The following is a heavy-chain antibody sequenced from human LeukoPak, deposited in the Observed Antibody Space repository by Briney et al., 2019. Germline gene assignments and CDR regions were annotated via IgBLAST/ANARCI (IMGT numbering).Heavy chain of an antibody. D-gene: IGHD1-1*01. J-gene: IGHJ4*02. V-gene: IGHV3-7*04. CDR1: GFSFSDHC. CDR3: AGDTTTPIGY. CDR2: IKQDESAK. Sequence: PGGSLRLSCAASGFSFSDHCMHWVRQAPGKGLEWVASIKQDESAKDYVDSVKGRFFISRDNARNSLYLQMNSLRAEDAAVYYCAGDTTTPIGYWGQGTLVTVSS.